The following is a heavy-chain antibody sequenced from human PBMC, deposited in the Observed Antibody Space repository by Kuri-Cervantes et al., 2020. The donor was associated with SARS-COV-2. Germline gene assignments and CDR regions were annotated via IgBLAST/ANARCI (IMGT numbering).Heavy chain of an antibody. D-gene: IGHD1-26*01. J-gene: IGHJ6*03. Sequence: GESLKISCKASGYTFTGYYMHWVRQAPGKGLEWVAFIRYDGSNKYYADSVKGRFTISRDNSKNTLYLQMNSLRAEDTAVYYCAKALEGGATSLYYYYYYMDVWGKGTTVTVSS. V-gene: IGHV3-30*02. CDR3: AKALEGGATSLYYYYYYMDV. CDR1: GYTFTGYY. CDR2: IRYDGSNK.